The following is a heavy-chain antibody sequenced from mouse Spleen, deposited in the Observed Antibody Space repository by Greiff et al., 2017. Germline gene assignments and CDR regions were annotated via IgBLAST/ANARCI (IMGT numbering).Heavy chain of an antibody. D-gene: IGHD2-3*01. Sequence: EVKLVESGGGLVQPGGSLKLSCATSGFTFSDYYMYWVRQTPEKRLEWVAYISNGGGSTYYPDTVKGRFTISRDNAKNTLYLQMSRLKSEDTAMYYCARRSYDGYYWYFDYWGQGTTLTVSS. J-gene: IGHJ2*01. CDR3: ARRSYDGYYWYFDY. CDR2: ISNGGGST. CDR1: GFTFSDYY. V-gene: IGHV5-12*02.